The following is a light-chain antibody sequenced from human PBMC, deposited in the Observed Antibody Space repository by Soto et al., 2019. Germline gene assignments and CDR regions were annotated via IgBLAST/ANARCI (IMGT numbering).Light chain of an antibody. CDR1: QSVSSD. V-gene: IGKV3-15*01. CDR2: GAS. J-gene: IGKJ2*01. Sequence: EIVMTQSPVTLSVSPGERATLSCRASQSVSSDLAWYQQKPGQAPRLLIYGASTRATGIPARFSGSGSGTEFTLTICSLQSEDFAVYYCQQYHNWLMYTFGQGTKLEI. CDR3: QQYHNWLMYT.